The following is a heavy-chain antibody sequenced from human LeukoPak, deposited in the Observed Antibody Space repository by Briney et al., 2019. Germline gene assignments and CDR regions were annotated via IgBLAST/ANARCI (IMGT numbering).Heavy chain of an antibody. J-gene: IGHJ4*02. CDR2: INPNSGGT. V-gene: IGHV1-2*06. Sequence: ASVKVSCKASGYTFTGYYMHWVRQASGQGLESLGRINPNSGGTNYAQKFQGRVTMTRDTSISTAYMELSSLRPDDTAVYFCARDYISGPYVRVYWGQGTLVTVSS. D-gene: IGHD6-19*01. CDR3: ARDYISGPYVRVY. CDR1: GYTFTGYY.